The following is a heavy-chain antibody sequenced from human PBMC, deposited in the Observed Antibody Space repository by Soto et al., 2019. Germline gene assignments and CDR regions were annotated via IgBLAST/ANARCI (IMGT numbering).Heavy chain of an antibody. V-gene: IGHV1-18*01. CDR1: GYTFTSYG. CDR2: ISAYNGNT. CDR3: ARDFPRTYYDFWSGYHYYMDV. J-gene: IGHJ6*03. Sequence: VASVKVSCKASGYTFTSYGISWVRQAPGQGLEWMGWISAYNGNTNYAQKLQGRVTMTTDTSTSTAYMELRSLRSDDTAVYYCARDFPRTYYDFWSGYHYYMDVWGKGTTVTVSS. D-gene: IGHD3-3*01.